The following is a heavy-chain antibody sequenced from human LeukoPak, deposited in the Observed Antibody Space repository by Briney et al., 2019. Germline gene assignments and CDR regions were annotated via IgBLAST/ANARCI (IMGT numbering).Heavy chain of an antibody. CDR1: GYTFTGYY. V-gene: IGHV1-2*02. CDR3: ATSLRLREYLFDP. Sequence: ASVKVSCKASGYTFTGYYMHWVRQAPGQGLEWMGWINPNSGGTNYAQKFQGRVTMTRDTSISTAYMELSRLRSDDTAVYYCATSLRLREYLFDPWGQGTLVTVSS. J-gene: IGHJ5*02. CDR2: INPNSGGT. D-gene: IGHD3-16*01.